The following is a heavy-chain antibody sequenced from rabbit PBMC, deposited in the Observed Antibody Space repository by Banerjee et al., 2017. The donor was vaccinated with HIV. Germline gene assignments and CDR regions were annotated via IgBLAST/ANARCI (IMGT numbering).Heavy chain of an antibody. J-gene: IGHJ4*01. D-gene: IGHD2-1*01. CDR1: GFDFTNYY. CDR2: ISTGDGST. V-gene: IGHV1S45*01. CDR3: ARYFLSDDNYFNL. Sequence: QEQLEETGGGLVQPGGSLTLSCKASGFDFTNYYICWVRQAPGKGLEWIGCISTGDGSTYYASWVNGRFSISKTSSTTVTLQMTSLTAADTATYFCARYFLSDDNYFNLWGQGTLVTVS.